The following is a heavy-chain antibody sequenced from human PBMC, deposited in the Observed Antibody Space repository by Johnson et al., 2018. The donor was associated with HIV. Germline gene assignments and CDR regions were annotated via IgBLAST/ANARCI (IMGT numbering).Heavy chain of an antibody. Sequence: VQLVESGGGLVQPGGSLRLSCAASGFTFNDYAMHWVRQAPGKGLEWVSAISGSGGSTYYADSVKGRFTISRDNSKNTLYLQMNSLRAEDTAVYYCAKDRTMIVVVMQAFDIWGQGTMVTVSS. CDR2: ISGSGGST. J-gene: IGHJ3*02. D-gene: IGHD3-22*01. CDR3: AKDRTMIVVVMQAFDI. CDR1: GFTFNDYA. V-gene: IGHV3-23*04.